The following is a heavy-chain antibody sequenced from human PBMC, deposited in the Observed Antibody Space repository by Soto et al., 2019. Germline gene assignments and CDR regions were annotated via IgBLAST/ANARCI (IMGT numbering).Heavy chain of an antibody. CDR2: INSDGSVT. Sequence: EAQLVESGGGLVQPGGSLRLSCVASGFTFSDHWMQWVHQVPGERPAWVSRINSDGSVTADADSVRGRVTISRDNAKNTLYLQMNSLRVDDTAMYYCVRQYSAYDIWGQGTMVTVSS. J-gene: IGHJ3*02. CDR3: VRQYSAYDI. V-gene: IGHV3-74*03. CDR1: GFTFSDHW. D-gene: IGHD4-4*01.